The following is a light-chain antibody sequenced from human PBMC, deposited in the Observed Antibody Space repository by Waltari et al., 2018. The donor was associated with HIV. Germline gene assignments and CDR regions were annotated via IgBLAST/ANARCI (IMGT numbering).Light chain of an antibody. CDR3: AAWDDSLNGHVL. V-gene: IGLV1-44*01. Sequence: QSVLTQPPSASGTPGQRVPFSCSGSSSNIGSNPVDWYQKLPGTAPRLLIYNNSQRPSGVPDRFSGSKSGTSASLAISGLQSEDEADYYCAAWDDSLNGHVLFGGGTKLTVL. J-gene: IGLJ2*01. CDR2: NNS. CDR1: SSNIGSNP.